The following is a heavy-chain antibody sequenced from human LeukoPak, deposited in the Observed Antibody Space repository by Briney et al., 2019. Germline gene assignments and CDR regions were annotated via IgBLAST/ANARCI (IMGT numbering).Heavy chain of an antibody. D-gene: IGHD3-16*01. J-gene: IGHJ3*02. V-gene: IGHV4-34*01. Sequence: PSETLSLTCAVYGGSFSGYYWSWIRQPPGKGLEWIGEINHSGSTNYNPSLKSRVTISVDTSKNQFSLKLSSVTAADTAVYYCARLTTGFWGFDIWGQGTLVTVSS. CDR1: GGSFSGYY. CDR3: ARLTTGFWGFDI. CDR2: INHSGST.